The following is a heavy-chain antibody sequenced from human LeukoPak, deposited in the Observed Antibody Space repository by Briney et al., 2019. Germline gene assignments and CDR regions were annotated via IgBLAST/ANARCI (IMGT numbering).Heavy chain of an antibody. D-gene: IGHD3-22*01. CDR3: ARDRDYYDNSGYYPGAFDI. CDR2: IYYSGST. Sequence: SQTLSLTCTVSGGSISSGDYYWSWIRQPPGKGLEWIGYIYYSGSTYYNPSLKSRVTISVDTSKNQFSLKLSSVTAADTAVYYCARDRDYYDNSGYYPGAFDIWGQGTMVTVSA. V-gene: IGHV4-30-4*01. J-gene: IGHJ3*02. CDR1: GGSISSGDYY.